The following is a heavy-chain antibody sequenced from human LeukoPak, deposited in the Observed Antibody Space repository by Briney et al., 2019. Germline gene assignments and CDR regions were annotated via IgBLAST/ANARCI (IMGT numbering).Heavy chain of an antibody. J-gene: IGHJ5*02. V-gene: IGHV4-30-4*01. D-gene: IGHD3-10*01. CDR2: IYYSGST. Sequence: PSQTLSLTCTVSGGSISSGDYYWSWIRQPPGKGLEWIGYIYYSGSTYYNPSLKSRVTISVDTSKNQFSLKLSSVTAADTAVYYCARGFHYGSGNWFDPWGQGTLVTVSS. CDR1: GGSISSGDYY. CDR3: ARGFHYGSGNWFDP.